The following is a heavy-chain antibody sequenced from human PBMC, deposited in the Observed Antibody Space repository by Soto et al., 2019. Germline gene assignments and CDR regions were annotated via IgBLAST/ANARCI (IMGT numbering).Heavy chain of an antibody. D-gene: IGHD4-17*01. Sequence: QVQLQESGPGLVKPSGTLSLTCAVSGGSISSSNWWSWVRQPPGKGLEWIGDIYHSGSTNYNASLMSRFTISVDKSKNQFSLKLSSVTAADTAVYYCAREKDYGSFDYWCQGTLVTVSS. V-gene: IGHV4-4*02. CDR2: IYHSGST. J-gene: IGHJ4*02. CDR3: AREKDYGSFDY. CDR1: GGSISSSNW.